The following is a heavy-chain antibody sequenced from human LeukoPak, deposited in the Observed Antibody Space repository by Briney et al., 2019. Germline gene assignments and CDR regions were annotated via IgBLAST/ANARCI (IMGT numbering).Heavy chain of an antibody. CDR1: GYSFTSYW. J-gene: IGHJ5*02. CDR2: IYPGDSDT. V-gene: IGHV5-51*01. D-gene: IGHD2-21*01. CDR3: ARMVRSDWFDP. Sequence: GGSLKISCKGSGYSFTSYWIGWVRQMPGRGLEWMGIIYPGDSDTRYSPSFQGQVTISADKSISTAYLQWSSLKASDTAMYYCARMVRSDWFDPWGQGTLVTVSS.